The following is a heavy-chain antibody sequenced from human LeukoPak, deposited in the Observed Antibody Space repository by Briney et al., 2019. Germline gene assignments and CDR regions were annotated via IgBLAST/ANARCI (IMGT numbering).Heavy chain of an antibody. J-gene: IGHJ3*02. CDR2: INPSRNT. CDR3: ARTGRYDYVWGSYRYVAFDI. Sequence: GSLRLSCAASGFTFSSYEMNWVRQPPGKGLEWIGQINPSRNTNYNPSLKSRVTISVDTSKKQFSLKLSSVTAADTAVYYCARTGRYDYVWGSYRYVAFDIWGQGTMVTVSS. CDR1: GFTFSSYE. D-gene: IGHD3-16*02. V-gene: IGHV4-34*01.